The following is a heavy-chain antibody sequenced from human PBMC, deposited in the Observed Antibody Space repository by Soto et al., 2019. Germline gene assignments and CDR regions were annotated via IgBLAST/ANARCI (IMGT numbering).Heavy chain of an antibody. J-gene: IGHJ5*02. Sequence: SETLSLTCTVSGGSISSGGYYWSWIRQHPGKGLEWIGYIYYSGSTYYNPSLKSRVTISVDTSQNQFSLKLSSVTAADTAVYYCAGAAPKLSPKSERVKRFSSSTSCYPRWFGAWGQGPLVTVSS. CDR1: GGSISSGGYY. D-gene: IGHD2-2*01. V-gene: IGHV4-31*03. CDR3: AGAAPKLSPKSERVKRFSSSTSCYPRWFGA. CDR2: IYYSGST.